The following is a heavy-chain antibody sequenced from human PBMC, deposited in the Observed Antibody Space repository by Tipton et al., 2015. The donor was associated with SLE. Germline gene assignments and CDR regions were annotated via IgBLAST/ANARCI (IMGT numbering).Heavy chain of an antibody. D-gene: IGHD3-10*01. CDR3: ARDQTSETVFDI. CDR1: GTTFRSYN. Sequence: QSGPEVKTPGSSVKVSCKASGTTFRSYNLAWVRQAPGQGLEWMGGIIPVSGATNYAQKFQGRVTITTDEFTTTVYLELTSLRSEDTAVYYCARDQTSETVFDIWGQGTMVTVSS. V-gene: IGHV1-69*05. J-gene: IGHJ3*02. CDR2: IIPVSGAT.